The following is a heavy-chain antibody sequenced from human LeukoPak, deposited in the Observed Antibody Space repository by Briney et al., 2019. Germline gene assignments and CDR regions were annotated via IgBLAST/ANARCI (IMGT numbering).Heavy chain of an antibody. V-gene: IGHV3-33*08. Sequence: GGSLRLSCAASGFTFSSYGMHWVRQAPGKGLEWAAVIWYDGSNKYYADSVKGRFTISRDNSKNTLYLQMNSLRAEDTAVYYCARDWGPRRYYYYYYGMDVWGQGTTVTVSS. CDR3: ARDWGPRRYYYYYYGMDV. CDR1: GFTFSSYG. D-gene: IGHD3-16*01. CDR2: IWYDGSNK. J-gene: IGHJ6*02.